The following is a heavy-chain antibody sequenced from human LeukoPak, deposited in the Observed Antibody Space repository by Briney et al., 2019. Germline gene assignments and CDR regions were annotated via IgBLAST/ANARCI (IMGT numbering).Heavy chain of an antibody. V-gene: IGHV3-21*01. CDR3: ARVRSVGGNPHAFNI. Sequence: GGSLRLSCAASGFIFSNYGMSWVRQAPGKGLEWVSAITATGLHIYYADSVKGRFTISRDNAKNSLYLQMNSLRVEDTALYYCARVRSVGGNPHAFNIWGQGKMVTVSS. J-gene: IGHJ3*02. CDR2: ITATGLHI. D-gene: IGHD4-23*01. CDR1: GFIFSNYG.